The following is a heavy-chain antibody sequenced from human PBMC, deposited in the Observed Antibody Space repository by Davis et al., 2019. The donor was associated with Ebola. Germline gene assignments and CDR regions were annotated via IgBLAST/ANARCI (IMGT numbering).Heavy chain of an antibody. CDR1: GYSISSGYY. J-gene: IGHJ5*02. V-gene: IGHV4-38-2*02. Sequence: PGGSLRLSCTVSGYSISSGYYWGWIRQPPGKGLEWIGSIYHSGSTYYNPSLKSRVTISVDTSKNQFSLKLSSVTAADTAVYYCARDQVPLNWNYVRNWFDPWGQGTLVTVSS. D-gene: IGHD1-7*01. CDR3: ARDQVPLNWNYVRNWFDP. CDR2: IYHSGST.